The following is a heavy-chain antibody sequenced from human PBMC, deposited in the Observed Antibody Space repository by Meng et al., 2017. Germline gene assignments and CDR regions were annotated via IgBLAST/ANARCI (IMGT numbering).Heavy chain of an antibody. Sequence: QGEVGESGAEGKKPGASVKVSCKASGYTFTSYDINWVRQATGQGLEWMGWMNPNSGNTGYAQKFQGRVTMTRNTSISTAYMELSSLRSEDTAVYYCARGPNRWTGFDYWGQGTLVTVSS. V-gene: IGHV1-8*01. D-gene: IGHD3/OR15-3a*01. CDR2: MNPNSGNT. J-gene: IGHJ4*02. CDR1: GYTFTSYD. CDR3: ARGPNRWTGFDY.